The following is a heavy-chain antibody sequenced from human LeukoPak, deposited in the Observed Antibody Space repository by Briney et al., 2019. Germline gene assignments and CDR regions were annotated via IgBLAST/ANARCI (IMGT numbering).Heavy chain of an antibody. D-gene: IGHD6-6*01. J-gene: IGHJ4*02. V-gene: IGHV3-30*02. CDR1: GFNLNSYA. CDR2: IRHDEANS. CDR3: AKEYTPSSPLGELDS. Sequence: GGSLRLSCAVSGFNLNSYAMHCVRQAPGKGLEWVAVIRHDEANSFYADSVQGRFTISRDTSKKLLYLQMNSLRVEDTAVYYCAKEYTPSSPLGELDSWGQGTLVTVSS.